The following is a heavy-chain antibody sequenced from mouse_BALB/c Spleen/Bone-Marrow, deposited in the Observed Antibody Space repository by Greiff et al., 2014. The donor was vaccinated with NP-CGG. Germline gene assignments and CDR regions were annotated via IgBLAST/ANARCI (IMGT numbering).Heavy chain of an antibody. Sequence: EVKLQESGPELVKPGASVKISCKISGYTFTEYTMHWVKQSLGKSLEWIGAINPNNGGSTYNQKFKGKATLTVDKSSSTAYMELRSLTSEDSAVYYCVRGFYFGNYVFAYWGQGTLVTVSA. V-gene: IGHV1-18*01. D-gene: IGHD2-1*01. J-gene: IGHJ3*01. CDR3: VRGFYFGNYVFAY. CDR2: INPNNGGS. CDR1: GYTFTEYT.